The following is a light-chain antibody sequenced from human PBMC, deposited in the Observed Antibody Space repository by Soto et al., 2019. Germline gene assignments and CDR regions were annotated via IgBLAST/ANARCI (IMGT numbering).Light chain of an antibody. V-gene: IGLV1-40*01. J-gene: IGLJ2*01. CDR1: NSNIGAGYD. Sequence: QSVLTQPPSVSGAPGQRVTISCTGNNSNIGAGYDVHWYQQLPGTAPKLLIYGDINRPSGVPDRFSGFKSGTSASLAITGLQAEDEADYYCQSYDSSLSAYVVFGGGTQLTVL. CDR3: QSYDSSLSAYVV. CDR2: GDI.